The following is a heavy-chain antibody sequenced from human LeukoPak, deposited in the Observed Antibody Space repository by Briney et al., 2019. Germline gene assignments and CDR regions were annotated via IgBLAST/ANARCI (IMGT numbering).Heavy chain of an antibody. J-gene: IGHJ4*02. V-gene: IGHV4-34*01. D-gene: IGHD6-19*01. Sequence: SETLSLTCAVYGGSFSGYYWSWIRQPPGKGLEWIGEINHSGSTNYNPSLKSRVTISVDTSKNQFSLKLSSVTAADTAVYYCARESRGSLVVAGLFDYWGQGTLVTVSS. CDR2: INHSGST. CDR1: GGSFSGYY. CDR3: ARESRGSLVVAGLFDY.